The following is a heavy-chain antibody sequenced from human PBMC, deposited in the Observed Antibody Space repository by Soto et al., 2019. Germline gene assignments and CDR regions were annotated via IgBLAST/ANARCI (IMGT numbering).Heavy chain of an antibody. CDR2: IRNTGATT. D-gene: IGHD3-22*01. J-gene: IGHJ4*02. V-gene: IGHV3-23*01. CDR1: GFTFSSYA. CDR3: AKANYYENTAFFSDS. Sequence: EVQLLESGGALVQPGGSLRLSCSASGFTFSSYAMSWVRQAPGKGLEWVAGIRNTGATTNYADSVKGRFTISRDNSKGPLFLQMNNLRDEDTAVYYCAKANYYENTAFFSDSWGQGTLVTVSS.